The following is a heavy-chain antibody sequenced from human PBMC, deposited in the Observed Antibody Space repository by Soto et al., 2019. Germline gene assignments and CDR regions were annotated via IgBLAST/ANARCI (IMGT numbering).Heavy chain of an antibody. CDR1: GYTFTSYY. D-gene: IGHD6-13*01. V-gene: IGHV1-46*01. CDR3: ARDKRHSSSWYGVDY. CDR2: INPSGGST. J-gene: IGHJ4*02. Sequence: GVSVKVSCKACGYTFTSYYMRWVRQAPGQGLEWMGIINPSGGSTSYAQKFQGRVTMTRDTSTSTVYMELSSLRSEDTAVYYCARDKRHSSSWYGVDYWGQGTLVTV.